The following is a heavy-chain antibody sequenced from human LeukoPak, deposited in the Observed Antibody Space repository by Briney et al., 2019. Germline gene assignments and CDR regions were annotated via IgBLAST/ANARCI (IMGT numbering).Heavy chain of an antibody. Sequence: GGSLRLSCAASGFTFDDYAMHWVRQAPGKGLEWVSGISWNSGSIDYADSVKGRFTISRDNAKNSLYLQMNSLRGEDTAVYYCARDGGSSGSYPYWGQGTLVTVSS. CDR1: GFTFDDYA. V-gene: IGHV3-9*01. D-gene: IGHD1-26*01. CDR3: ARDGGSSGSYPY. J-gene: IGHJ4*02. CDR2: ISWNSGSI.